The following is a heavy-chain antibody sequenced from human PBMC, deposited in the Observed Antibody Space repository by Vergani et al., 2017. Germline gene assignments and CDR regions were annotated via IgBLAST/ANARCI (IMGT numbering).Heavy chain of an antibody. J-gene: IGHJ6*02. CDR1: GFTVSSNY. D-gene: IGHD6-19*01. CDR3: ARDQTGYRSCMDV. Sequence: EVQLVETGGGLIQPGGSLRLSCAASGFTVSSNYMSWVRQAPGKGLEWVSVIYSGGSTYYADSVKGRFTISRDNSKNTLYLQMNSLRAEDTAVYYCARDQTGYRSCMDVWGQGTTVTVSS. CDR2: IYSGGST. V-gene: IGHV3-53*02.